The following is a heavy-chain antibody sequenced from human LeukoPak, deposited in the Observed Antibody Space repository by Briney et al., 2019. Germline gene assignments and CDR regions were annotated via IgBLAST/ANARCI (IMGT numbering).Heavy chain of an antibody. CDR1: GGSISSYY. J-gene: IGHJ5*02. Sequence: PSETLSLTCTVSGGSISSYYWSWIRQPPGKGLEWIGYIYYSGSTNYNPSLKSRVTISVDTSKNQFSLKPSSVTAADTAVYYCARDFSPDFWSGYHGNWFDPWGQGTLVTVSS. V-gene: IGHV4-59*01. CDR2: IYYSGST. CDR3: ARDFSPDFWSGYHGNWFDP. D-gene: IGHD3-3*01.